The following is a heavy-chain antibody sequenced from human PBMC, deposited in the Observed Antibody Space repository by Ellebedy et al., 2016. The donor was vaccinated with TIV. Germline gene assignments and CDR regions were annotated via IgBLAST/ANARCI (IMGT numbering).Heavy chain of an antibody. J-gene: IGHJ3*02. CDR1: GFTFSDYY. V-gene: IGHV3-11*01. CDR2: ISSSGSTI. Sequence: GESLKISXATSGFTFSDYYMSWIRQAPGKGLEWVSYISSSGSTIYYADSVKGRFTISRDNAKNSLYLQMNSLRAEDTAVYYCARDGDGYNYNDAFDIWGQGTMVTVSS. CDR3: ARDGDGYNYNDAFDI. D-gene: IGHD5-24*01.